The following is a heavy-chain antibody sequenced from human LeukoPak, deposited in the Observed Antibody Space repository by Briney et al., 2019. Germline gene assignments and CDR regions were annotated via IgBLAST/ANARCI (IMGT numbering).Heavy chain of an antibody. Sequence: GGSLRLSCAASGFTFSSYWMSWVRQAPGKGLEWVANIKQDGSEKYYVDSVKGRFTISRDNAKNSLYLQMNSLRAEDTAVYYCARDGGGQWLVSSGQEFDYWGQGTLVTVSS. V-gene: IGHV3-7*01. CDR2: IKQDGSEK. J-gene: IGHJ4*02. D-gene: IGHD6-19*01. CDR3: ARDGGGQWLVSSGQEFDY. CDR1: GFTFSSYW.